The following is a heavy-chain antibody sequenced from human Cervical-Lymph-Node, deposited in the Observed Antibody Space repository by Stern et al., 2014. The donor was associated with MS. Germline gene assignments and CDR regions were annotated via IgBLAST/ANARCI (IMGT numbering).Heavy chain of an antibody. Sequence: EVQLVESGAEVKKPGESLKISCKVSGYSFTSYWIGWVRQMPGKGLEWMGIVYPGDSNTRYSPSFQGQVIISADKTINTAYLQWSSLRASDTAMYYCARLEDSGTYYFPSNVAFDIWGQGTMVTVSS. V-gene: IGHV5-51*06. D-gene: IGHD1-26*01. J-gene: IGHJ3*02. CDR3: ARLEDSGTYYFPSNVAFDI. CDR1: GYSFTSYW. CDR2: VYPGDSNT.